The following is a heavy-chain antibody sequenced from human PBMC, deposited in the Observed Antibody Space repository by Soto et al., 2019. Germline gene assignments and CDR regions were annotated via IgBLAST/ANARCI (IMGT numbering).Heavy chain of an antibody. CDR2: INTYNGNT. V-gene: IGHV1-18*01. J-gene: IGHJ4*02. CDR3: VRDSPIGSAFSGHDDIDS. CDR1: GYTFTNYG. Sequence: ASVKVSCKASGYTFTNYGISWVRQAPGQGLEWMGWINTYNGNTNHAQKLQGRVTMTTDTSTSTVYMEVSSLRPEDTAMYYCVRDSPIGSAFSGHDDIDSWGQGTLVTVSS. D-gene: IGHD5-12*01.